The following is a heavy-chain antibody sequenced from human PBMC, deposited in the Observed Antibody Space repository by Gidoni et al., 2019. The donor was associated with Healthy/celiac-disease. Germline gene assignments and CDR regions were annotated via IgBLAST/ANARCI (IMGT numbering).Heavy chain of an antibody. CDR1: GFTFGSYS. D-gene: IGHD3-22*01. CDR2: ISSSSSYI. V-gene: IGHV3-21*01. Sequence: EVQLVESGGGLVKPGGSLRLSCAASGFTFGSYSMNWVRQAPGKGLEWVSSISSSSSYIYYADSVKGRFTISRDNAKNSLYLQMNSLRAEDTAVYYCAAGPSITMIVVVPPPGYWGQGTLVTVSS. CDR3: AAGPSITMIVVVPPPGY. J-gene: IGHJ4*02.